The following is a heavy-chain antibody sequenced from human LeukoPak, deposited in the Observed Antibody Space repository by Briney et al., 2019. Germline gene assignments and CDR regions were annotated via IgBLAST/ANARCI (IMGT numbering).Heavy chain of an antibody. V-gene: IGHV3-30-3*01. D-gene: IGHD3-3*01. J-gene: IGHJ6*02. CDR2: ISYDGSNK. CDR1: GFTFSSYA. Sequence: PGGSLRLSCAASGFTFSSYAMHWVRQVPGKGLEWVAVISYDGSNKYYADSVKGRFTISRDNSKNTLYLQMNSLRAEDTAVYYCARDRASYYDFWSGYYRNYGMDVWGQGTTVTVSS. CDR3: ARDRASYYDFWSGYYRNYGMDV.